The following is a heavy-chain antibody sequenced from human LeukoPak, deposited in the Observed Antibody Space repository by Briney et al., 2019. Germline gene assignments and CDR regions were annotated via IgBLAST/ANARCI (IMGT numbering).Heavy chain of an antibody. V-gene: IGHV4-34*01. CDR1: GGSFSGYC. J-gene: IGHJ4*02. Sequence: SETLSLTCAVYGGSFSGYCWSWIRQPPGKGLEWIGEINHSESTNYNPSLKSRVTISVDTSKNQFSLKLSSVTAADTAVYYCARVSYPWGQPSYRLGELSLSRYFDYWGQGTLVTVSS. D-gene: IGHD3-16*02. CDR3: ARVSYPWGQPSYRLGELSLSRYFDY. CDR2: INHSEST.